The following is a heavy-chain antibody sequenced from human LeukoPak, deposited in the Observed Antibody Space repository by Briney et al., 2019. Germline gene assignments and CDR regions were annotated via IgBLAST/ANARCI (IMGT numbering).Heavy chain of an antibody. CDR1: GGTFSSYA. CDR2: ISAYNGNT. J-gene: IGHJ3*02. D-gene: IGHD3-22*01. Sequence: GASVKVSCKASGGTFSSYAISWVRQAPGQGLEWMGWISAYNGNTNYAQKLQGRVTMTTDASTSTAYMELRSLRSDDTAVYYCARVHHYYDSSGWYAFDIWGQGTMVTVSS. V-gene: IGHV1-18*01. CDR3: ARVHHYYDSSGWYAFDI.